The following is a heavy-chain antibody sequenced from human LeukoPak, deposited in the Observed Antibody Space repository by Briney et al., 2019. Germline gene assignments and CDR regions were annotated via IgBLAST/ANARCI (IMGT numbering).Heavy chain of an antibody. CDR3: ARRIAAAGSIGTRYFDF. J-gene: IGHJ4*02. CDR1: GYSFTNYW. D-gene: IGHD6-13*01. V-gene: IGHV5-51*01. CDR2: IYPGDSDT. Sequence: GESLKISCKGSGYSFTNYWIGWVRQMPGKGLEWMGTIYPGDSDTKYSPSFQGQVTISADKSISTAYLQWSSLKASDTAMYYCARRIAAAGSIGTRYFDFWGQGTLVTVSS.